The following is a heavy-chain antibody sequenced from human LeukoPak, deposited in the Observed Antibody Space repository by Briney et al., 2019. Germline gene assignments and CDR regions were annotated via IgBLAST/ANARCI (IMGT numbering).Heavy chain of an antibody. D-gene: IGHD3-22*01. CDR3: ARGYDSSGYSDL. CDR2: ISGSGGST. V-gene: IGHV3-23*01. Sequence: GGSLRLSCAASGFTFSSYAMSWVRQAPGKGLEWVSAISGSGGSTYYADSVKGRFTISRDNAKNSLYLQMNSLRAEDTAVYYCARGYDSSGYSDLWGQGTLVTVSS. J-gene: IGHJ4*02. CDR1: GFTFSSYA.